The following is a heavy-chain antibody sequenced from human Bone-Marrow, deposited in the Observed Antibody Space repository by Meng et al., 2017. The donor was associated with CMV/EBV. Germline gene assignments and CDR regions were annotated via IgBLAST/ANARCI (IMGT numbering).Heavy chain of an antibody. CDR2: ISSSGSTI. J-gene: IGHJ6*02. CDR1: GFTFSSYE. Sequence: LSLTCAASGFTFSSYEMIWVRQAPGKGLEWVSYISSSGSTIYYADSVKGRFTISRDNAKNSLYLQMNSLRAEDTAVYYCARDQFAGDYYYYGMDVWGQGTTVTVSS. V-gene: IGHV3-48*03. D-gene: IGHD1-26*01. CDR3: ARDQFAGDYYYYGMDV.